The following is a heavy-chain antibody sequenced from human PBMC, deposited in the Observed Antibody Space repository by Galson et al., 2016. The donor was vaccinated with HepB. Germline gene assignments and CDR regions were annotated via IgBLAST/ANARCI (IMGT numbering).Heavy chain of an antibody. D-gene: IGHD2-2*01. CDR2: IHYTGST. CDR3: ARRDTSWYDP. CDR1: GDSIRRFSYF. J-gene: IGHJ5*02. Sequence: SETLSLTCTVSGDSIRRFSYFWGWIRQPPGRGLESIGYIHYTGSTYYNPSLRGRVTMSIDTSKNEFSLNLTSVTAADTAVYFCARRDTSWYDPWGQGILVT. V-gene: IGHV4-39*01.